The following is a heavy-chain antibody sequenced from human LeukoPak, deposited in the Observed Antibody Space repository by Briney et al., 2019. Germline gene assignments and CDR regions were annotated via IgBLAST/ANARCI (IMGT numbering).Heavy chain of an antibody. Sequence: HPGGSLRLSCAASGFTFSSYAMHWVRQAPGKGLEWVAVISYDGSNKYYADSVKGRFTISRDNSKNTLYLQMNSLRAEDTAVYYCARAAEYSGSYLCTYWGQGTLVTVSS. CDR1: GFTFSSYA. CDR2: ISYDGSNK. J-gene: IGHJ4*02. V-gene: IGHV3-30-3*01. CDR3: ARAAEYSGSYLCTY. D-gene: IGHD1-26*01.